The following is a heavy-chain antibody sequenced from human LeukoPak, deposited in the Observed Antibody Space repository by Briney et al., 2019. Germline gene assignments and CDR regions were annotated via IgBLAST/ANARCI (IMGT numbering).Heavy chain of an antibody. CDR2: IYYSGST. J-gene: IGHJ6*03. CDR3: ARGLSYYDFWSGQHYYYYYMDV. CDR1: GGSISSGDYY. V-gene: IGHV4-30-4*08. Sequence: SETLSLACTVSGGSISSGDYYWSWIRQPPGKGVEWIGYIYYSGSTYYNPSLKSRVTISVDTSKNQFSLKLSSVTAADTAVYYCARGLSYYDFWSGQHYYYYYMDVWGKGTTVTVSS. D-gene: IGHD3-3*01.